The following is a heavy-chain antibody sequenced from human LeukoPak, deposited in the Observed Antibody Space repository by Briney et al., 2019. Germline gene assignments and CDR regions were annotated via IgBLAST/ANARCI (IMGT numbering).Heavy chain of an antibody. V-gene: IGHV4-39*07. J-gene: IGHJ5*02. CDR2: IYYSGST. CDR1: GGSISSSSYY. D-gene: IGHD3-22*01. Sequence: SETLSLTCTVSGGSISSSSYYWGWIRQPPGKGLEWIGSIYYSGSTYYNPSLKSRVTISVDTSKNQFSLKLSSVTAADTAVYYCARDLRDSSGYYSMYNWFDPWGQGTLVTVSS. CDR3: ARDLRDSSGYYSMYNWFDP.